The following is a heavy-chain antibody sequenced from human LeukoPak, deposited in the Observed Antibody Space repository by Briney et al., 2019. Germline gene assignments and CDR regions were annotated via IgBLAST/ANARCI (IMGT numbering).Heavy chain of an antibody. CDR2: IYDRGPA. CDR3: ARSRQASGLFSS. J-gene: IGHJ5*02. V-gene: IGHV4-30-2*01. D-gene: IGHD3-10*01. CDR1: GGSISSGGYY. Sequence: SETLSLTCTVSGGSISSGGYYWRWIRQPPGKGLEWIGCIYDRGPAHYNPSLKSRFTISVDRPKNQFFLNVTSLTAADTAVYYCARSRQASGLFSSWGQGTLVVVSS.